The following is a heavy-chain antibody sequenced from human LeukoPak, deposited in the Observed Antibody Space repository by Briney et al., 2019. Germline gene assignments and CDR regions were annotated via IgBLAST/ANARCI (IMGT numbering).Heavy chain of an antibody. CDR3: ARSYYDFWSGRYFDL. V-gene: IGHV4-4*08. J-gene: IGHJ2*01. CDR2: IYTSGST. Sequence: SETLSLTCTVSGGSISSYYWSWIRQPPGKGLEWIGRIYTSGSTNYNPSLKSRITISVDTSKNQFSPKLSSVTAADTAVYYCARSYYDFWSGRYFDLWGRGTLVTVSS. CDR1: GGSISSYY. D-gene: IGHD3-3*01.